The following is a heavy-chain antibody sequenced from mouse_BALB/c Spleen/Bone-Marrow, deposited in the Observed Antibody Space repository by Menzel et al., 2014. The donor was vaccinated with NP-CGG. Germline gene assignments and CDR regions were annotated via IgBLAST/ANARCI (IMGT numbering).Heavy chain of an antibody. D-gene: IGHD2-4*01. V-gene: IGHV5-9-2*01. J-gene: IGHJ3*01. CDR2: ISGGGSYT. Sequence: EVKLVESGGGLVKSGGSLKLSCAASGFTFSNYGMSWVRQTPEKRLAWVATISGGGSYTFYSDSVKGRFTIYRDNAKNNLYLQLSSLRSEDTALYYCARHAYYDQTEVSFVYWGQGTLVTVSA. CDR3: ARHAYYDQTEVSFVY. CDR1: GFTFSNYG.